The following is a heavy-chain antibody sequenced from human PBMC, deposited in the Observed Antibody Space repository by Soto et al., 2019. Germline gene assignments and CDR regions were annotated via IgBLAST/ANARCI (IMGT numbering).Heavy chain of an antibody. CDR3: ARAVQDIVVVVAATPGLSWFDP. V-gene: IGHV4-38-2*01. Sequence: PSETLSLTCAVSGYSISSGYYWGWIRQPPGKGLEWIGSIYHSGSTYYNPSLKSRVTISVDTSKNQFSLKLSSVTAADTAVYYCARAVQDIVVVVAATPGLSWFDPWGRGTLVTVSS. CDR2: IYHSGST. D-gene: IGHD2-15*01. J-gene: IGHJ5*02. CDR1: GYSISSGYY.